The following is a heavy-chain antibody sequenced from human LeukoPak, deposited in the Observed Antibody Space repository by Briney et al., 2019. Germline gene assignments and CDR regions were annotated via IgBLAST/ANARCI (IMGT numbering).Heavy chain of an antibody. Sequence: SGTLSLTCFVSGGSISNGNWCTWVRQPPGKDLEWIGEIYHTGTTNYNASLESRVTISIDESNNRFSLNLRSLTAADTAIYYCATRSPLVNAILWGQGTLVTVSS. J-gene: IGHJ4*02. CDR3: ATRSPLVNAIL. D-gene: IGHD1-26*01. V-gene: IGHV4-4*02. CDR1: GGSISNGNW. CDR2: IYHTGTT.